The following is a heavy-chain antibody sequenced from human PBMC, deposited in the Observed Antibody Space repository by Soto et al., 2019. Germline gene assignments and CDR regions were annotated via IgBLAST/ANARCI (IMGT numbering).Heavy chain of an antibody. Sequence: GGSLRLSCAASGFNFSSYGMHWVRQAPGKGLEWVAVISYDGSNKYYADSVKGRFTISRDNSKNTLYLQMNSLRAEDTAVYYCAKDEAGGYYYYYYMDVWGKGTTVTVSS. CDR3: AKDEAGGYYYYYYMDV. CDR2: ISYDGSNK. D-gene: IGHD1-26*01. J-gene: IGHJ6*03. CDR1: GFNFSSYG. V-gene: IGHV3-30*18.